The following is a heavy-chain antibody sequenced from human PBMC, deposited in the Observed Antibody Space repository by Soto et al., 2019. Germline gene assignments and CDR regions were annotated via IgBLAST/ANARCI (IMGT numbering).Heavy chain of an antibody. Sequence: ASVKVSCKASGGTFSSYAISWVRQAPGQGLEWMGGIIPIFGTANYAQKFQGRVTITADESTSTAYMELSSLRSEDTAVYYCARGEQTYYDILTGYSPLDYWGQGTLVTVSS. CDR1: GGTFSSYA. J-gene: IGHJ4*02. CDR2: IIPIFGTA. D-gene: IGHD3-9*01. CDR3: ARGEQTYYDILTGYSPLDY. V-gene: IGHV1-69*13.